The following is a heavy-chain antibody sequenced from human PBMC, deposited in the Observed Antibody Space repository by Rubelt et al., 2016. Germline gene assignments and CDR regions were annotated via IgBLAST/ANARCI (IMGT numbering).Heavy chain of an antibody. D-gene: IGHD6-13*01. Sequence: EVQLLESGGGLVQPGRSLRLSCTASGFTFGDYAMNWVRQAPGKGLEWVGIFKSRRDGGTADYPAPVKGRFTMSGEDSKNTLYLIMNSLKIEDTAVYYCTVSRAAPGAFDIWGQGTMVTVSS. CDR3: TVSRAAPGAFDI. CDR2: FKSRRDGGTA. V-gene: IGHV3-49*04. J-gene: IGHJ3*02. CDR1: GFTFGDYA.